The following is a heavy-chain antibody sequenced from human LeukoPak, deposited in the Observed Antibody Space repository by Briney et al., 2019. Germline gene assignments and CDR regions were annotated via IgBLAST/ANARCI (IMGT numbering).Heavy chain of an antibody. CDR2: IIPYNGNS. Sequence: GASAKVSCKASGYTSPTYTITWVRQAPGQGLESMGWIIPYNGNSKYAQKFQGRVTMTTDTSTNTDYLELRSLRSDDTAMYYCAREASHSNYVFDSWGQGTLVTVSS. J-gene: IGHJ4*02. CDR1: GYTSPTYT. D-gene: IGHD4-11*01. V-gene: IGHV1-18*01. CDR3: AREASHSNYVFDS.